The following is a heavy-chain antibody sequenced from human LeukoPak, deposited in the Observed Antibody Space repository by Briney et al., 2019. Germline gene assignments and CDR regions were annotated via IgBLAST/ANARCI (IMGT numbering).Heavy chain of an antibody. CDR3: ARDYSGWLYLDY. J-gene: IGHJ4*02. Sequence: PSETLSLTCTVSDGSINSGAYYWSWIRQLPGQGLEWTGYIYYSGSTYYNPSLKSRVTISVDTSKSQFSLKLTSVTAADTAVYYCARDYSGWLYLDYWGQGTLVTVSS. CDR1: DGSINSGAYY. D-gene: IGHD6-19*01. CDR2: IYYSGST. V-gene: IGHV4-31*03.